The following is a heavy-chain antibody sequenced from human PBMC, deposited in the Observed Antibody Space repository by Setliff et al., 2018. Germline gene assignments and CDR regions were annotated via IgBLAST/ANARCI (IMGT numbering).Heavy chain of an antibody. Sequence: SETLSLTCTVSGGSVNSRYWSWIRQSPGEGLEWIGSAYYSGSTYYNPSLESRVTISVDTSKNQFSLRLTSVSAADTAIYYCATKGHQLVRFQWFDPWGQGTLVTVSS. CDR2: AYYSGST. D-gene: IGHD6-13*01. J-gene: IGHJ5*02. V-gene: IGHV4-59*04. CDR1: GGSVNSRY. CDR3: ATKGHQLVRFQWFDP.